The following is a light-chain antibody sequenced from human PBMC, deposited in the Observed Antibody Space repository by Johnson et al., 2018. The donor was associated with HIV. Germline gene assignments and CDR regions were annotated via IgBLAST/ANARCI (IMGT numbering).Light chain of an antibody. J-gene: IGLJ1*01. CDR3: GTWDSSLSVYV. CDR2: DNH. V-gene: IGLV1-51*01. CDR1: SSNIGNNY. Sequence: QSVLTQPPSVSAAPGQKVNISCSGSSSNIGNNYVSWYQQLPGTAPKVLIYDNHKRPSGIPDRVSGSKSGPSATLGITGLQPGDEADYYCGTWDSSLSVYVFGTGTKVTVL.